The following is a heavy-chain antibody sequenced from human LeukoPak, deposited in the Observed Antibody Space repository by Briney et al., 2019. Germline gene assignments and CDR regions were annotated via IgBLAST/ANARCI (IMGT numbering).Heavy chain of an antibody. D-gene: IGHD3-22*01. V-gene: IGHV4-61*02. CDR2: IYTSGST. J-gene: IGHJ3*02. CDR3: ARAQRITMIVRGAFDI. Sequence: SETLSLTCTVSGASISSGSYYWSWIRQPAGKGLEWIGRIYTSGSTNYNPSLKSRVTISVDTSKNQFSLKLSSVTAADTAVYYCARAQRITMIVRGAFDIWGQGTMVTVSS. CDR1: GASISSGSYY.